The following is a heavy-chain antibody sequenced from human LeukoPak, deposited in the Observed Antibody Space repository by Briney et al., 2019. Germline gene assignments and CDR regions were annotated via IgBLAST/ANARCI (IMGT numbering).Heavy chain of an antibody. J-gene: IGHJ4*02. CDR3: ARRPNYYGSGSYHHFDY. D-gene: IGHD3-10*01. Sequence: PGGSLRLSCAASGFTFSSYSMNWARQAPGKGLEWVSYISSSSSTIYYADSVKGRFTISRDNAKNSLYLQMNSLRAEDTAVYYCARRPNYYGSGSYHHFDYWGQGTLVTVSS. V-gene: IGHV3-48*01. CDR1: GFTFSSYS. CDR2: ISSSSSTI.